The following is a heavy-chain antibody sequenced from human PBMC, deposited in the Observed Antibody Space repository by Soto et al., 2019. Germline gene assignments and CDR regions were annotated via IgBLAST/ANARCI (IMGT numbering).Heavy chain of an antibody. J-gene: IGHJ3*01. CDR1: CGSIFTNSAA. V-gene: IGHV6-1*01. CDR2: TYFRSKWSN. D-gene: IGHD2-15*01. Sequence: PSQTLTLTCAISCGSIFTNSAAWNWISQSPSRGLEWLGRTYFRSKWSNDYVESLKSRITINPDTSKNQFSLLLNSVTPEDTAVYYCAREYSDAFDVWGQGTMVTVSS. CDR3: AREYSDAFDV.